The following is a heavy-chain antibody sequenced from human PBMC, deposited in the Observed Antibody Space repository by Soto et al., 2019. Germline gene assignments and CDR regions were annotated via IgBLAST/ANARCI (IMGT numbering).Heavy chain of an antibody. CDR3: AKAANYDFWSGYPYYFDC. J-gene: IGHJ4*02. CDR1: GFTFSSYA. CDR2: ISGSGGST. V-gene: IGHV3-23*01. Sequence: EVQLLESGGGLVQPGGSLRLSCAASGFTFSSYAMNWVRQAPGKGLEWVSAISGSGGSTYYTDSVKGRFTISRDTSRNRLYLQMNSLRAEDTAVYYCAKAANYDFWSGYPYYFDCWGQGTLVTVSS. D-gene: IGHD3-3*01.